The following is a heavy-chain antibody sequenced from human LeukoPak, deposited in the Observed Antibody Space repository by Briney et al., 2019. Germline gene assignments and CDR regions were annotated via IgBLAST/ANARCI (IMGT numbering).Heavy chain of an antibody. Sequence: SQTLSLTCTVSGGSINRGSYYWSWIRQPAGKGLEWIGRIYTGGSTYYNPSLKSRVTISVDTSKNQFSLRLTSVTAADTAKYYCARGGGGINFFYFWGQGTLVTVSS. J-gene: IGHJ4*02. D-gene: IGHD2-21*01. CDR3: ARGGGGINFFYF. CDR1: GGSINRGSYY. CDR2: IYTGGST. V-gene: IGHV4-61*02.